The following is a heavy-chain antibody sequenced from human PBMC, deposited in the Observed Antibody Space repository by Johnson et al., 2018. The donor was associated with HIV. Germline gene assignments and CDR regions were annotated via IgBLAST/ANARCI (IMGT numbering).Heavy chain of an antibody. CDR3: AKEWSAFDI. Sequence: TYFADSVKGRFTISRDNSKNTLFLQMNSLKVEDTAFYYCAKEWSAFDIWGQGTMVTVAA. J-gene: IGHJ3*02. D-gene: IGHD1-26*01. CDR2: T. V-gene: IGHV3-NL1*01.